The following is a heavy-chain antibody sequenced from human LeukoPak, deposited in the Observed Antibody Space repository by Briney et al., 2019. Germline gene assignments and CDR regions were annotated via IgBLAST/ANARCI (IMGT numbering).Heavy chain of an antibody. D-gene: IGHD6-13*01. CDR3: AKEGAYSSSWAPRVDYYYMDV. CDR2: IWYDGSNK. V-gene: IGHV3-33*06. CDR1: GFTFSSYG. J-gene: IGHJ6*03. Sequence: GGSLRLSCAASGFTFSSYGMHWVRQAPGKGLEWVAVIWYDGSNKYYADSVKGRFTISRDNSKNTLYLQMNSLRAEDTAVYYCAKEGAYSSSWAPRVDYYYMDVWGKGTTVTVSS.